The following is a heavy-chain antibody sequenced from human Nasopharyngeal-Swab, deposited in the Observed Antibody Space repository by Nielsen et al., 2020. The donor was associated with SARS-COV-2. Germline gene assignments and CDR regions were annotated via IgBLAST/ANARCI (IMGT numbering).Heavy chain of an antibody. CDR1: GFSFSDYY. V-gene: IGHV3-11*01. D-gene: IGHD2-2*01. CDR3: ATRSASWTRGDY. CDR2: ISGSGTTI. Sequence: GGSLRLSCAASGFSFSDYYMTWIRQAPGKGLEWVSYISGSGTTIYDADSVKGRFTISRDNAKNSLYLQMNSLRAEDTAVYYCATRSASWTRGDYWGQGTLVTVSS. J-gene: IGHJ4*02.